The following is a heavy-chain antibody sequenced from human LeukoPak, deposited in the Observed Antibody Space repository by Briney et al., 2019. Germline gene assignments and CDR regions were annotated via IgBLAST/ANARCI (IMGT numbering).Heavy chain of an antibody. J-gene: IGHJ4*02. CDR3: ARGAWGGLVRD. V-gene: IGHV4-34*01. D-gene: IGHD3-16*01. Sequence: SETLSLTCAVYGGSFSGYYWSWIRQPPGKGLEWIGEINHSGSTNYNPSLKSRVTISVDASKNQFSLKLSSVTAADTAVYYCARGAWGGLVRDWGQGTLVTVSS. CDR1: GGSFSGYY. CDR2: INHSGST.